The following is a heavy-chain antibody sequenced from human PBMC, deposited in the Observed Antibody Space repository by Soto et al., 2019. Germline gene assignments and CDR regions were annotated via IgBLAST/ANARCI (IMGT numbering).Heavy chain of an antibody. J-gene: IGHJ6*02. CDR3: ARAPVEYSSSLLPENYYGMDV. Sequence: SGPTLVNPTQTLTLTCTFSGFSLSTSGMCVSWIRQPPGKALEWLALIDWDDDKYYSTSLKTRLTISKDTSKNQVVLTMTNMAPVDTATYYCARAPVEYSSSLLPENYYGMDVWGQGTTVTVSS. CDR1: GFSLSTSGMC. CDR2: IDWDDDK. V-gene: IGHV2-70*01. D-gene: IGHD6-6*01.